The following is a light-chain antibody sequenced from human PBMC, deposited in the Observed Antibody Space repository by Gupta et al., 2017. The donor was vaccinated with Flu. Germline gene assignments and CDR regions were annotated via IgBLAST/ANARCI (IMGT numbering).Light chain of an antibody. CDR3: MLYMNTTVF. CDR2: STK. CDR1: SGSVSTYFY. J-gene: IGLJ2*01. Sequence: QTVVTQEPSLSVFPGGTVTLTCALHSGSVSTYFYPSWYQQAPDQPPRTLIYSTKIRSAGVPDRFSGSNMGNKAALTITGAQTEDECLYFGMLYMNTTVFFGGGTRLTVL. V-gene: IGLV8-61*01.